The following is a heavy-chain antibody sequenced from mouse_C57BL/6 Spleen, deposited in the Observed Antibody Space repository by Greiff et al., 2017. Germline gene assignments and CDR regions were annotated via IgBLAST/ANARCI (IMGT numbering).Heavy chain of an antibody. V-gene: IGHV1-69*01. Sequence: QVQLQQPGAELVMPGASVKLSCKASGYTFTSYWMHWVKQRPGQGLEWIGEIDPSDSYTNYNQKFKGKSTLTVDKSSSTAYMQLSSLTSEDSAVYYCARKDPIYYDYRYYAMDYWGQGTSVTVSS. CDR1: GYTFTSYW. CDR2: IDPSDSYT. J-gene: IGHJ4*01. CDR3: ARKDPIYYDYRYYAMDY. D-gene: IGHD2-4*01.